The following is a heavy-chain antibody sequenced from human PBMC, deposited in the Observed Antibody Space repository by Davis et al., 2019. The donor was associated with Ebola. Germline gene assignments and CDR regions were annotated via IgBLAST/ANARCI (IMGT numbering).Heavy chain of an antibody. CDR3: ARNDYFAD. CDR2: ISGSGGST. CDR1: GFTVSSNY. Sequence: GESLKISCAASGFTVSSNYMSWVRQAPGKGLEWVSAISGSGGSTYYADSVKGRFTISRDNSKNTLYLQMNSLRAEDTAIYYCARNDYFADWGQGTLVTVSS. J-gene: IGHJ4*02. V-gene: IGHV3-23*01.